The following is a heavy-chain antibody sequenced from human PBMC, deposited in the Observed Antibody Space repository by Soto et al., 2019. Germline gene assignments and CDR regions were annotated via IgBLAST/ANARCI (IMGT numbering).Heavy chain of an antibody. Sequence: SETLSLTCTVSGGSISSSSYYWGWIRQRPGKGLEWIGSIYYSGSTYYTPSLKSRVTISVDTSKNQFSLKLSSVTAADTAVYYCARHSFLGRDDDYWGQGTLVTVSS. CDR3: ARHSFLGRDDDY. V-gene: IGHV4-39*01. J-gene: IGHJ4*02. D-gene: IGHD2-15*01. CDR1: GGSISSSSYY. CDR2: IYYSGST.